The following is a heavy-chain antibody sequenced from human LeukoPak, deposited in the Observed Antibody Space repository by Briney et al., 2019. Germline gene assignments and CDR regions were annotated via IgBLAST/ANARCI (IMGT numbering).Heavy chain of an antibody. CDR2: IDHSGRT. V-gene: IGHV4-34*01. D-gene: IGHD6-13*01. CDR3: ARRKFGSSWRDY. Sequence: SETLSLTYAVYGGSFSGNYWSWIRQHPGKGLEWIGEIDHSGRTNYHPSLKSRVTISVDTSKNHFSLKLTSVTAADTAVYYCARRKFGSSWRDYWGQGTLVTVSS. J-gene: IGHJ4*02. CDR1: GGSFSGNY.